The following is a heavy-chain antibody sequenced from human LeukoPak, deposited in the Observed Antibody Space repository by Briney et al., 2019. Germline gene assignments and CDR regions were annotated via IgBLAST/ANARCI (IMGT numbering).Heavy chain of an antibody. CDR2: IKSKTDGGTT. CDR1: GFTINNAW. CDR3: TTQCFSKRSTSCP. J-gene: IGHJ5*02. D-gene: IGHD2-2*01. Sequence: GGSLRLSCAASGFTINNAWMSWVRQAPGKGLEWVGRIKSKTDGGTTDYAAPVKGRFTISRDDSKNTLYLQMNSLKTEDTAVYYCTTQCFSKRSTSCPWGQGTLVTVSS. V-gene: IGHV3-15*01.